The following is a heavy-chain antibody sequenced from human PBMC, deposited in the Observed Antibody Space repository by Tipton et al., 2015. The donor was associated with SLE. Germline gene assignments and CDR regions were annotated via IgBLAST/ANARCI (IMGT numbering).Heavy chain of an antibody. CDR2: IYYSGST. CDR1: GGSISSSSYY. J-gene: IGHJ3*02. CDR3: VCSPYDYVWGSYRLDAFDI. Sequence: TLSLTCTVSGGSISSSSYYWGWIRQPPGKGLEWIGSIYYSGSTYYKPSLKSRVTISVDTSKNQFSLKLSSVTAADTAVYYCVCSPYDYVWGSYRLDAFDIWVQWTMVTVSS. D-gene: IGHD3-16*02. V-gene: IGHV4-39*07.